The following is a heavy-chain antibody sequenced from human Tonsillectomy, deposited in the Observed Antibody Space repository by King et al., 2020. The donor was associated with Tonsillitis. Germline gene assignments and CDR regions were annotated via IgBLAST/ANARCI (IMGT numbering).Heavy chain of an antibody. Sequence: VQLVEAGGGLVQPGGSLRLSCAASGFTVSSNYMSWVRQAPGKGLEWVSVIYSGGSTYYADSVKGRFTISRDNSKNTLYLQMNSLRAEDTAVYYCATSSWAAGYFDYWGQGTLGTVSS. CDR1: GFTVSSNY. J-gene: IGHJ4*02. CDR3: ATSSWAAGYFDY. D-gene: IGHD6-13*01. CDR2: IYSGGST. V-gene: IGHV3-66*01.